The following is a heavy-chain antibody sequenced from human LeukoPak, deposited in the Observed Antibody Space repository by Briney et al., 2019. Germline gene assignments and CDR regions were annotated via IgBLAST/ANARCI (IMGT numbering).Heavy chain of an antibody. J-gene: IGHJ4*02. V-gene: IGHV1-69*02. CDR1: GGTFSSYT. CDR2: IIPILGIA. D-gene: IGHD4-17*01. Sequence: SVKVSCKASGGTFSSYTISWVRQAPGQGLEWMGRIIPILGIANYAQKFQGRVTITADKSTSTAYMELSSLRSEDTAVYYCARSPEIYGDCLFDYWGQGTLVTVSS. CDR3: ARSPEIYGDCLFDY.